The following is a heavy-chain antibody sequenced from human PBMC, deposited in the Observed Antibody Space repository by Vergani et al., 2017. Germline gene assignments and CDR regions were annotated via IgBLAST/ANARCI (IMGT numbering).Heavy chain of an antibody. Sequence: QEQLVQSGSELKKPGASVKVSCTASGYSFNNYAIHWVRQAPGQGLEWMGWINPTTGNPTYARAFTGRFVFSLDTSISTAYLQIGSLKAEDTAVYFCARGKRGRLAVGATDSWGQGTLLTVS. CDR3: ARGKRGRLAVGATDS. J-gene: IGHJ4*02. D-gene: IGHD6-19*01. CDR1: GYSFNNYA. V-gene: IGHV7-4-1*01. CDR2: INPTTGNP.